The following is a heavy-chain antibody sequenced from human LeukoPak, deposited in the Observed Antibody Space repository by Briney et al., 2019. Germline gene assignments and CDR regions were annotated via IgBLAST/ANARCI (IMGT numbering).Heavy chain of an antibody. CDR2: ISGSGTST. D-gene: IGHD3-3*01. V-gene: IGHV3-23*01. Sequence: GGSLRLSCAASGFTFSSYGMHWVRQAPGKGLEWVSTISGSGTSTYYADSVKGRFTISRDNSKNTLYLQMNSLRAEDTAVYYCAKGIFGVVTGFDYWGQGTLVTVSS. CDR3: AKGIFGVVTGFDY. CDR1: GFTFSSYG. J-gene: IGHJ4*02.